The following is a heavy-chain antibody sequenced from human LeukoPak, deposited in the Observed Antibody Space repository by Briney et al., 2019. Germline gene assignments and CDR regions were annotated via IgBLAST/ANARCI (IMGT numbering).Heavy chain of an antibody. Sequence: SSETLSLTCTVSGGSISSSYWSWIRQHPGKGLEWIGYIYYSGITNYYPSLKSRVTISIDTSKNQFSLRLTSVTAADTAVYYCARQKPVSPTTAYYFEYWGQGTLVTVSS. CDR3: ARQKPVSPTTAYYFEY. J-gene: IGHJ4*02. CDR2: IYYSGIT. D-gene: IGHD1-1*01. V-gene: IGHV4-59*08. CDR1: GGSISSSY.